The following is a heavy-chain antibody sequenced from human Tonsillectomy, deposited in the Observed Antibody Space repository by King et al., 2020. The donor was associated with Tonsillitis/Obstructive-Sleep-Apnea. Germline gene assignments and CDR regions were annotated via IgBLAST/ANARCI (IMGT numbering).Heavy chain of an antibody. CDR2: IYYSGST. CDR1: GGSISSYY. Sequence: QLQESGPGLVKPSETLSLTCTVSGGSISSYYWSWIRQPPGKGLEWIGYIYYSGSTNYNPSLKSRVTISVDTSKNQFSLKLSSVTAADTAVYYCASYYVFWSGYPYWGQGTLVTVSS. CDR3: ASYYVFWSGYPY. V-gene: IGHV4-59*01. D-gene: IGHD3-3*01. J-gene: IGHJ4*02.